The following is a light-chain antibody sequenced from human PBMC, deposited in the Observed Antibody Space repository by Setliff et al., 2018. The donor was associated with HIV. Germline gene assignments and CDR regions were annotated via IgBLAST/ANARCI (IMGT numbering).Light chain of an antibody. CDR1: SSNIGAGFD. J-gene: IGLJ2*01. CDR3: QSYDSSLSVV. V-gene: IGLV1-40*01. CDR2: DNN. Sequence: QSALTQPPSVSGAPGQRVTISCTGNSSNIGAGFDVHWYQQLPGTAPKVVIHDNNSRPSGIPDRFSGTKSGSSASLAITGLQAEDEAEYYCQSYDSSLSVVFGGGTK.